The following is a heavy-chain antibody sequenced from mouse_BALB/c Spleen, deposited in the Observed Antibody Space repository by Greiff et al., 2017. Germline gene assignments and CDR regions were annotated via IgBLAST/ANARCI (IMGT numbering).Heavy chain of an antibody. V-gene: IGHV5-17*02. CDR2: ISSGSSTI. D-gene: IGHD3-2*01. Sequence: EVKVVESGGGLVQPGGSRKLSCAASGFTFSSFGMHWVRQAPEKGLEWVAYISSGSSTIYYADTVKGRFTISRDNPKNTLFLQMTSLRSEDTAMYYCARDSSGYVEAMDYWGQGTSVTVSS. CDR1: GFTFSSFG. CDR3: ARDSSGYVEAMDY. J-gene: IGHJ4*01.